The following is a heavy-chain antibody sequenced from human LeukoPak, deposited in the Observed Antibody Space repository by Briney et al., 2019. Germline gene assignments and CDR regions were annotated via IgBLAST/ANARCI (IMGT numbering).Heavy chain of an antibody. V-gene: IGHV3-23*01. CDR2: ISGSGGST. D-gene: IGHD3-10*01. CDR1: GFTFSSYG. CDR3: AKDLGDGSGVFIDY. Sequence: GGTLRLSCAASGFTFSSYGMSWARQAPGKGLEWVSAISGSGGSTYYADSVKGRFTISRDNSKNTLYLQMNSLRAEDTAVYYCAKDLGDGSGVFIDYWGQGTLVTVSS. J-gene: IGHJ4*02.